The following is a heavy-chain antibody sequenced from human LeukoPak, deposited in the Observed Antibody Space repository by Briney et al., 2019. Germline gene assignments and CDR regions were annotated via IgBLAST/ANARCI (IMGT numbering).Heavy chain of an antibody. Sequence: GGSLRLSCAASGFTFSSYWMSWVRQAPGKGLEWVANIKQDGSEKYYVDSVKGRFTISRDNHKHSLYLQMNRLRAEDTAVYYCARDVLRYFDWLPYPIDYWGQGTLVTVSS. J-gene: IGHJ4*02. D-gene: IGHD3-9*01. CDR1: GFTFSSYW. CDR2: IKQDGSEK. V-gene: IGHV3-7*01. CDR3: ARDVLRYFDWLPYPIDY.